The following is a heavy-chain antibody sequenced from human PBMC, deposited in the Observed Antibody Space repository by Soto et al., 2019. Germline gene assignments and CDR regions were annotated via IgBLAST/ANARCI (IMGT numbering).Heavy chain of an antibody. CDR3: ARRWIQLWSFDY. D-gene: IGHD5-18*01. V-gene: IGHV1-69*13. Sequence: SVKVSCKASGGTFSSYAISWVRQAPGQGLEWMGGIIPIFGTANYAQKFQGRVTITADESTSTAYMELSSPRSEDTAVYYCARRWIQLWSFDYWGQGTLVTVSS. J-gene: IGHJ4*02. CDR2: IIPIFGTA. CDR1: GGTFSSYA.